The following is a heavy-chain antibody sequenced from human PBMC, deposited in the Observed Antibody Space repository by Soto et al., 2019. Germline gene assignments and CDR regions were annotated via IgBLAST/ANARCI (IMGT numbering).Heavy chain of an antibody. V-gene: IGHV1-8*01. CDR1: GYTFTSYD. J-gene: IGHJ6*03. Sequence: QVQLVQSGAEVKKPGASVKVSCKASGYTFTSYDINWVRQATGQGLEWMGWMNHNSGNTGYAQKFQGRVTMTRNTSINKAYIELSSLRSEDTAVYYCARAVWFGELLSNYYYMDVWGKGTTVTVSS. CDR2: MNHNSGNT. CDR3: ARAVWFGELLSNYYYMDV. D-gene: IGHD3-10*01.